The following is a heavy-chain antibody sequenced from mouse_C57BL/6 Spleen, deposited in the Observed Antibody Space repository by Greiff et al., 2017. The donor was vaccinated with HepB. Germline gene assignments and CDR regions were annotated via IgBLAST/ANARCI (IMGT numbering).Heavy chain of an antibody. V-gene: IGHV1-26*01. CDR3: ARGNWVEY. CDR2: INPNNGGT. CDR1: GYTFTDYY. Sequence: VQLQQSGPELVKPGASVKISCKASGYTFTDYYMNWVKQSHGKSLEWIGDINPNNGGTSYNQKFKGKATLTVDKSSSTAYMQLRSLTSEDSAVYYCARGNWVEYWGQGTTLTVSS. J-gene: IGHJ2*01. D-gene: IGHD4-1*01.